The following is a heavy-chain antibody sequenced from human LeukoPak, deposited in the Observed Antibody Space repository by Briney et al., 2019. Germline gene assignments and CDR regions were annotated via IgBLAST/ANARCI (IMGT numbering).Heavy chain of an antibody. Sequence: ASVKVSCKASGYTFTSYYMHWVRQAPGQGLEWMGIINPSGGSTSYAQKFQGRVTMTRDTSTSTVYKELSSLRSEDTAVYYCARDYYDSSGYYSFPDYWGQGTLVTVSS. J-gene: IGHJ4*02. V-gene: IGHV1-46*01. D-gene: IGHD3-22*01. CDR2: INPSGGST. CDR3: ARDYYDSSGYYSFPDY. CDR1: GYTFTSYY.